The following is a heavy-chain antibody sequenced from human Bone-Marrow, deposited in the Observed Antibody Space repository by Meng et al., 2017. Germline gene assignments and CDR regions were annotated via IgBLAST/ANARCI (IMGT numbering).Heavy chain of an antibody. V-gene: IGHV3-11*04. CDR1: GFTFSDYY. J-gene: IGHJ4*02. Sequence: GGSLRLSCAASGFTFSDYYMSWIRQAPGKGLEWVSYISSSGSTIYYADSVKGRFTISRDNAKNSLYLQMNSLRAEDTAVYYCAREFRTWFGELAMGFDYWGQGTLVTVSS. D-gene: IGHD3-10*01. CDR2: ISSSGSTI. CDR3: AREFRTWFGELAMGFDY.